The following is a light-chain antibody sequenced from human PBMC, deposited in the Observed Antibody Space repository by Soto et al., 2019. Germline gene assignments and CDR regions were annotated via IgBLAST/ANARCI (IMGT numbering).Light chain of an antibody. V-gene: IGKV3-20*01. CDR3: QQYGSSLGVT. CDR1: QSVSSSY. J-gene: IGKJ4*01. Sequence: EIVLTQSPGTLSLSPGERATLSCRASQSVSSSYLAWYQQKPGQAPRLLIYGASSRATGIPDRFSGSGSGTGFTLTISRLEPEDFAVYYCQQYGSSLGVTFGGGTKVDIK. CDR2: GAS.